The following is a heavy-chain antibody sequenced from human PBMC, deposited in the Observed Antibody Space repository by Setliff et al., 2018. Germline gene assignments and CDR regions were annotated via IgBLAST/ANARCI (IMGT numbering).Heavy chain of an antibody. CDR2: MNSDGSTK. Sequence: GGSLRLSCTASGFNFGSYWMHWVRQAPGKGLVWVSRMNSDGSTKNYADSVKGRFSISRDNAKNSLYLQMNSLRAEDTALFYCARAVTIFGVVTPIYFYYMDVWGKGTTVTVS. CDR3: ARAVTIFGVVTPIYFYYMDV. CDR1: GFNFGSYW. D-gene: IGHD3-3*01. V-gene: IGHV3-74*01. J-gene: IGHJ6*03.